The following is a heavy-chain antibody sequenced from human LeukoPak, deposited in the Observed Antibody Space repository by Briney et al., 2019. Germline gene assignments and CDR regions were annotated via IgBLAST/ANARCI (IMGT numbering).Heavy chain of an antibody. CDR1: GGSISSYY. V-gene: IGHV4-59*12. D-gene: IGHD4-17*01. J-gene: IGHJ4*02. Sequence: SETLSLTCTVSGGSISSYYWNWIRQPPGKGLEWIGYIYYSGSTNYNPSLKSRVTISVDTSKNQFSLKLSSVTAADTAVYYCARGTMTTVTYYFDYWGQGTLVTVSS. CDR3: ARGTMTTVTYYFDY. CDR2: IYYSGST.